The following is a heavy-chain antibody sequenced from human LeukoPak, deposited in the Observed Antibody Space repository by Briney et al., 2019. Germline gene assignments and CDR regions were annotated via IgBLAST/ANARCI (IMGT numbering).Heavy chain of an antibody. Sequence: ASVKVSCKASGYTFTNYDVNWVRQATGQGLEWMGWMNPKSNNRGYAQKFQGRVTITTNTSISTAYMELGNLRSEDTAVYYCARALKGNYYSGSGTYRWFAPWGQGTLVTVSS. V-gene: IGHV1-8*03. J-gene: IGHJ5*02. CDR3: ARALKGNYYSGSGTYRWFAP. CDR2: MNPKSNNR. CDR1: GYTFTNYD. D-gene: IGHD3-10*01.